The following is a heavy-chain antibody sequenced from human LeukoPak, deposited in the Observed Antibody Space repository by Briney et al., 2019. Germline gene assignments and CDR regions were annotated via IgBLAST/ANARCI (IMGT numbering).Heavy chain of an antibody. J-gene: IGHJ4*02. D-gene: IGHD3-9*01. V-gene: IGHV3-7*01. CDR2: IKQDGTEK. Sequence: GGSLRLSCAASGFTFSGYWMTWVRQAPGKGLEWVANIKQDGTEKFYVDSVKGRFTISRDNAKNSLFLQMSSLRVEDTALYYCARGGTGSENDYWGQGILVTVS. CDR3: ARGGTGSENDY. CDR1: GFTFSGYW.